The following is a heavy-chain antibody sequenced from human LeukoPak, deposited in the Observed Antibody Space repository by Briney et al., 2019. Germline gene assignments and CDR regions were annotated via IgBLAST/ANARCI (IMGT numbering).Heavy chain of an antibody. CDR2: ISSSSSTI. CDR1: GFTFSSYS. J-gene: IGHJ4*02. CDR3: ARDRGTYYDFWSGYYFDY. V-gene: IGHV3-48*04. D-gene: IGHD3-3*01. Sequence: PGGSLRLSCAASGFTFSSYSMNWVRQAPGTGLEWVSYISSSSSTIYYADSVKGRFTISRDNAKNSLYLQMNSLRAEDTAVYYCARDRGTYYDFWSGYYFDYWGQGTLVTVSS.